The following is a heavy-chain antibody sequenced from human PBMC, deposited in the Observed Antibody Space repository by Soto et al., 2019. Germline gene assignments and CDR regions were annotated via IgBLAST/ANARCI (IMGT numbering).Heavy chain of an antibody. CDR3: ARESDDLSSNFDF. J-gene: IGHJ4*02. D-gene: IGHD6-6*01. CDR2: ISYDGSIE. CDR1: GFTFKNYA. Sequence: QVQLVESGGGVVQPGRSLRLSCAASGFTFKNYAMHWVRQAPGKGLEWVAVISYDGSIELYADSVKGRFTIYRDDFKNTMLLQMGSLRVEDTAVYYCARESDDLSSNFDFWGQGTLVTVSS. V-gene: IGHV3-30-3*01.